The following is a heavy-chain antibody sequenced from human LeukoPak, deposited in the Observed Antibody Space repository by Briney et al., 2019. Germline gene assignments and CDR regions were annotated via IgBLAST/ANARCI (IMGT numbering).Heavy chain of an antibody. V-gene: IGHV3-21*01. J-gene: IGHJ4*02. CDR3: AREGPYGDYFDY. D-gene: IGHD4-17*01. CDR1: GFTFSSDI. Sequence: GGALMLCCAASGFTFSSDIMNWGRQAPGKGLEWVSSISSSSSYIYYADSVKGRFTISRDNAKNSLYLQMNSLRAEDTAVYYCAREGPYGDYFDYWGQGTLVTVSS. CDR2: ISSSSSYI.